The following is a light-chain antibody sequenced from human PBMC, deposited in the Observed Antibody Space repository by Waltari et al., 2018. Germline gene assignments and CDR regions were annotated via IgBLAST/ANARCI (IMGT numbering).Light chain of an antibody. J-gene: IGLJ2*01. CDR1: SSDVGGYNY. CDR2: DVS. Sequence: QSALTQPAPVSGSPGQSITISCTGTSSDVGGYNYVSCYQQHPGKAPKLMIYDVSNRPSGVSNRFSGSKSSNTASLTISGLQAEDEADYYCSSYTSSSTLVVFGGGTKLTVL. V-gene: IGLV2-14*03. CDR3: SSYTSSSTLVV.